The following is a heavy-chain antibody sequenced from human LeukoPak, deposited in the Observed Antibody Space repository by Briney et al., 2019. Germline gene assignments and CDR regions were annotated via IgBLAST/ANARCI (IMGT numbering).Heavy chain of an antibody. CDR2: ISGAGGST. V-gene: IGHV3-23*01. D-gene: IGHD6-13*01. CDR3: AKDDSSSWYDYFFDY. Sequence: GGSPRLSCATSGFAFSSSSMSWVRQAPGKGLEWVSTISGAGGSTWYADSVKGRFTISRDNSKKSMSLQMSSLRAEDTAIYYCAKDDSSSWYDYFFDYWGQGTLVTVSS. CDR1: GFAFSSSS. J-gene: IGHJ4*02.